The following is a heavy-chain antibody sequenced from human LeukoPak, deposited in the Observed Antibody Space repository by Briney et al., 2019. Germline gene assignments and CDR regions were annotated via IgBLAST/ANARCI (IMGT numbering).Heavy chain of an antibody. V-gene: IGHV5-51*01. CDR1: GYSFTSYW. CDR2: IYPGDSDT. Sequence: GESLKISCKGSGYSFTSYWIGGVRQMPGKGLEWMGIIYPGDSDTRYSPSFQGQVTISADKSISTAYLQWSSLKASDTAMYYCARGSIVGATKNYFDYWGQGTLVTVSS. CDR3: ARGSIVGATKNYFDY. D-gene: IGHD1-26*01. J-gene: IGHJ4*02.